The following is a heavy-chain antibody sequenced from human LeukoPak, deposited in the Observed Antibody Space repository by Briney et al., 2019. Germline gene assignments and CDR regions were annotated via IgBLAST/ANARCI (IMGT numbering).Heavy chain of an antibody. D-gene: IGHD6-13*01. Sequence: PSETLSLTCTVSGGSISSYYWSWIRQPPGKGLGWIGYIYYSGSTNYNPSLKSRVTISVDTSKNQFSLKLSSVTAADAAVYYCARHGYSSSWSNWFDPWGQGTLVTVSS. J-gene: IGHJ5*02. CDR1: GGSISSYY. CDR3: ARHGYSSSWSNWFDP. CDR2: IYYSGST. V-gene: IGHV4-59*08.